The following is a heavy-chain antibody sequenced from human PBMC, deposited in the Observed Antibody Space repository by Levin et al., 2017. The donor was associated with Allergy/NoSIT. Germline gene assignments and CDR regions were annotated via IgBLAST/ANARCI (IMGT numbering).Heavy chain of an antibody. V-gene: IGHV4-59*01. D-gene: IGHD6-19*01. CDR2: IYYRGRS. J-gene: IGHJ4*02. CDR1: GGSISSYY. Sequence: SETLSLTCTVSGGSISSYYWSWIRQPPGKGMEGVGNIYYRGRSRKNPSLKKRVTISVDTSKNKFSLRLGSVTAADTAVYYCARENSSGWYIDYWGQGTLVTVSS. CDR3: ARENSSGWYIDY.